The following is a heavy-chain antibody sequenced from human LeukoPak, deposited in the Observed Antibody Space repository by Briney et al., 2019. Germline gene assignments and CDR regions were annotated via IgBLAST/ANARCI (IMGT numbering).Heavy chain of an antibody. Sequence: GASVKVSCKASGGTFRTFAISWVRQAPGQGLEWMGGIIPIFGIPDSAQKFQGRLTITADESMTTAYTELSSLRSDDTAIYYCGLSGNYYYYYMDVWGKGTTVTISS. CDR3: GLSGNYYYYYMDV. J-gene: IGHJ6*03. CDR2: IIPIFGIP. V-gene: IGHV1-69*13. CDR1: GGTFRTFA. D-gene: IGHD6-25*01.